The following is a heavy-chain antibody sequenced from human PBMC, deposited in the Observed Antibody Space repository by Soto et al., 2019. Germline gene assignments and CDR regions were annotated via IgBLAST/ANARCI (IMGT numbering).Heavy chain of an antibody. Sequence: PSETLSLTCTVSGGSISSSSYYWGWIRQPPGKGLEWIGSIYYSGSTYYNPSLKSRVTISVDTSKNQFSLKLSSVTAADTAVYYCARLLAVAADQYYYYYAMDVWGQGTTVTVSS. V-gene: IGHV4-39*01. CDR3: ARLLAVAADQYYYYYAMDV. CDR1: GGSISSSSYY. J-gene: IGHJ6*02. CDR2: IYYSGST. D-gene: IGHD6-19*01.